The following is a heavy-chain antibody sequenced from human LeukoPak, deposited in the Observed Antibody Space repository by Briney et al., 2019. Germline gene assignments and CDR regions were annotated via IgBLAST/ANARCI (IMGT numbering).Heavy chain of an antibody. J-gene: IGHJ4*02. Sequence: PGGSLRLSCAASGFTFNSYAMNWVRQAPGKGLEWVSTTSSSGNNTYYAASVRGRFTISRDNSQNTLYLHMNSLRAGDTAVYYCAKYAVREIFFGDYWGQGTLVAVSS. CDR2: TSSSGNNT. CDR1: GFTFNSYA. D-gene: IGHD3-3*01. V-gene: IGHV3-23*01. CDR3: AKYAVREIFFGDY.